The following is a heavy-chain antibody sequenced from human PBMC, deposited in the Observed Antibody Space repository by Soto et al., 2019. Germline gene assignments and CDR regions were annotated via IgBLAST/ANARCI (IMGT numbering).Heavy chain of an antibody. V-gene: IGHV4-4*02. CDR2: IHHSGST. Sequence: QMQLQESGPGLVKPSETLSLTCAVSSASIITEQRWTWVRQPPGKGLEWIGAIHHSGSTNNNPSRRSRVTMSVKKSNNQFSLNLNSVTAAGTALYYCARSFGWYAIDHWGQGTLVIGSS. CDR1: SASIITEQR. J-gene: IGHJ4*02. CDR3: ARSFGWYAIDH. D-gene: IGHD6-19*01.